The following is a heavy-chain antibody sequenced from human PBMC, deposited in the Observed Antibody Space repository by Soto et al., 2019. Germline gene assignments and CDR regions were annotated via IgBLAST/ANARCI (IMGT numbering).Heavy chain of an antibody. D-gene: IGHD2-15*01. V-gene: IGHV3-30-3*01. CDR1: GFTFRIYA. CDR2: ISYDGSNK. J-gene: IGHJ6*02. Sequence: QVQLVESGGGVVQPGRSLRLSCAASGFTFRIYAMHWVRQAPGKGLECVAVISYDGSNKFYRDSVKGRFTISRDNSKNALYLQINSLRYEHTPVYYCARGDREDIAVVIGARPGEYGVDVWGQGTTVTVSS. CDR3: ARGDREDIAVVIGARPGEYGVDV.